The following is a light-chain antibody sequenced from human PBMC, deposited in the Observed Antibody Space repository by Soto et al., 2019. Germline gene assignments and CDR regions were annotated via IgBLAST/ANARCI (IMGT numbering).Light chain of an antibody. CDR1: QSVSSY. V-gene: IGKV3-11*01. Sequence: EIVLTQSPATLSLSPGERATLSCRASQSVSSYLAWYQQKPGQAPRLLIYEASNRATGIPARFSGSGSETDFTPTISSLEPEDFALYYYQHRSNFGPGTKVDI. J-gene: IGKJ3*01. CDR3: QHRSN. CDR2: EAS.